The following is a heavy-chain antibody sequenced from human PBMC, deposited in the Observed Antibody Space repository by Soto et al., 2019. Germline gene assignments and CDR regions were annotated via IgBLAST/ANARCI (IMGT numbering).Heavy chain of an antibody. CDR3: AKDVHYDILTGIEYFKA. D-gene: IGHD3-9*01. CDR2: VSGSGVTK. V-gene: IGHV3-23*01. Sequence: EVRLLESGGGLVQPGGSLSLSCAASGFTFNTYAMNWVRQAPGKGLEWVSAVSGSGVTKYYADSMKGRFTISRDNSKNTLYVQMNSLRTGATAVYYCAKDVHYDILTGIEYFKAWGQGTLVTVSS. J-gene: IGHJ1*01. CDR1: GFTFNTYA.